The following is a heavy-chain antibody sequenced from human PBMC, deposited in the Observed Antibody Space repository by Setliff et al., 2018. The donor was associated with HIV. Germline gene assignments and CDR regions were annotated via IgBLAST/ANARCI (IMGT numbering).Heavy chain of an antibody. CDR2: INPNSGGT. CDR3: ARDRYHYGSSGYVRYFDY. J-gene: IGHJ4*02. D-gene: IGHD3-22*01. Sequence: ASVNVSCKASGYTFTGDYINWVRQAPGQGLEWMGWINPNSGGTNYAQKFQGRVTMTRDTSISTAYMELSRLRSDDAAVYYCARDRYHYGSSGYVRYFDYWGQGTLVTVSS. CDR1: GYTFTGDY. V-gene: IGHV1-2*02.